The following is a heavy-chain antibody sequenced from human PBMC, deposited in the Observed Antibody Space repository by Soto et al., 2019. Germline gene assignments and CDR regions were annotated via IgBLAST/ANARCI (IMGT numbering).Heavy chain of an antibody. CDR1: GYTFTSYY. V-gene: IGHV1-46*01. J-gene: IGHJ5*02. CDR3: ARDNNYYDSSGSTSFDP. Sequence: ASVKVSCKASGYTFTSYYMHWVRQAPGQGLEWMGIINPSGGSTSYAQKFRGRVTMTRDTSTSTVYMELSSLRSEDTAVYYCARDNNYYDSSGSTSFDPWGQGTLVTVSS. D-gene: IGHD3-22*01. CDR2: INPSGGST.